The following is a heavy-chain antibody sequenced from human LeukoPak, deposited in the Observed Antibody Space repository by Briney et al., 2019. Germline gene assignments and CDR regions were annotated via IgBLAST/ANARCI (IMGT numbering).Heavy chain of an antibody. Sequence: PSETLSLTCTVSGGSISSYYWSWVRQPPGKGLEWIGYIYYSGSTDYNPSLKSRVTISVDTSKNQLSLKLSPVTAADTAVYYCARHNDYSRAFDIWGQGTMVTVSS. CDR3: ARHNDYSRAFDI. CDR1: GGSISSYY. D-gene: IGHD4-11*01. CDR2: IYYSGST. V-gene: IGHV4-59*08. J-gene: IGHJ3*02.